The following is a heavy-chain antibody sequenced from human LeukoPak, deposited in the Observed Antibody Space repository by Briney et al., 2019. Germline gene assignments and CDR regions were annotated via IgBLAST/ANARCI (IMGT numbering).Heavy chain of an antibody. CDR2: ISGSGGST. Sequence: GGSLRLSCAASGFTFSSYGMSWVRQAPGKGLEWVSAISGSGGSTYYADSVKGRFTISRDNSKNTLYLQMNSLRAEDTAVYYCAKTDTAMVIGYWGQGTLVTVSS. V-gene: IGHV3-23*01. CDR3: AKTDTAMVIGY. CDR1: GFTFSSYG. D-gene: IGHD5-18*01. J-gene: IGHJ4*02.